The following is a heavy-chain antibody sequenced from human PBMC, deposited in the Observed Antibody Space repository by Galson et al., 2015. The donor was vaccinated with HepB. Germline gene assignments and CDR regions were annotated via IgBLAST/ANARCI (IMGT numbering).Heavy chain of an antibody. Sequence: SLRLSCAASGFTFSSYWMHWVRHAPGKGLVWVSRIHGDETTTTYADSVKGRFTISRDNTKNTLFLQMNSLRAEDTAVYYCARDLCGGRYDHYWSQGTLVTVSS. CDR3: ARDLCGGRYDHY. CDR2: IHGDETTT. D-gene: IGHD5-12*01. CDR1: GFTFSSYW. J-gene: IGHJ4*02. V-gene: IGHV3-74*01.